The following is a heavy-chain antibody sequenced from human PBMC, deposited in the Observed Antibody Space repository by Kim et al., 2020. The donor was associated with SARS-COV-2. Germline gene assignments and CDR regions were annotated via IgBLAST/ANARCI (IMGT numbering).Heavy chain of an antibody. CDR2: ISYDGSNK. J-gene: IGHJ4*02. Sequence: GGSLRLSCAASGFTFSSYAMHWVRQAPGKGLEWVAVISYDGSNKYYADSVKGRFTISRDNSKNTLYLQMNSLRAEDTAVYYCAREVHPGIAVAGTGKGFWGQGTLVTVSS. CDR3: AREVHPGIAVAGTGKGF. CDR1: GFTFSSYA. D-gene: IGHD6-19*01. V-gene: IGHV3-30*04.